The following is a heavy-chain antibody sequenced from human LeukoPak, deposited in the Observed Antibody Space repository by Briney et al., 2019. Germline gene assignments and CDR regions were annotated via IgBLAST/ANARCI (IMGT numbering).Heavy chain of an antibody. CDR3: GRLACSSTACYVDL. J-gene: IGHJ5*02. Sequence: GESLKISCQASGYSFTTSWIGWVRQMPGKGLEWIGIVYPGDSDTRHTRSFEGLVTVSADKSLNTAYLQWRSLKASDTSMYYCGRLACSSTACYVDLWGQGTQVTVSS. V-gene: IGHV5-51*01. CDR2: VYPGDSDT. CDR1: GYSFTTSW. D-gene: IGHD2-2*01.